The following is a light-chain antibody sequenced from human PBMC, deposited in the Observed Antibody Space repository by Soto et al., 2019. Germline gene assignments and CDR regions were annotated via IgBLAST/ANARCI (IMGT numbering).Light chain of an antibody. CDR3: SSYTSSRSYV. CDR2: DVS. CDR1: SSDDGGYNY. V-gene: IGLV2-14*01. J-gene: IGLJ1*01. Sequence: QSALTQPASVSGSPRQSITISCTGTSSDDGGYNYVSWYQQHPGKAPKLMIYDVSNRPSGVSNRFSGSKSGNTASLTISGLQAEDEADYYCSSYTSSRSYVFGTGTKVTVL.